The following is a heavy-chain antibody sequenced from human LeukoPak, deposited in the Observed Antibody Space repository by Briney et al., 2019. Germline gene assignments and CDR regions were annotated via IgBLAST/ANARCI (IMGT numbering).Heavy chain of an antibody. J-gene: IGHJ4*02. V-gene: IGHV4-4*02. D-gene: IGHD4-17*01. Sequence: SGTLSLTCAVSGGSISSSNWWSWVRQPPGKGLEWIGEIYHSGRTNYNPSLKSGVTISVDTSKNQFSLKLSSVPPAHTAEYYCAREGVYGDSDYFAYWGQGTLVTVSS. CDR3: AREGVYGDSDYFAY. CDR2: IYHSGRT. CDR1: GGSISSSNW.